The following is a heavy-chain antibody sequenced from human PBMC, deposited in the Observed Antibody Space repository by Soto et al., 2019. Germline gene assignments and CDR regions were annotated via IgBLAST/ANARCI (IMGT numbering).Heavy chain of an antibody. J-gene: IGHJ4*02. CDR2: ITFRVDYT. Sequence: EVQLLESGGGLVQPGGSLRLSCAASGFTFSSYAMSWVRQAPGKGLESLAGITFRVDYTYYADSVKRRFTLTRDNCRNRLDLQRNSQKGEDTALYFCAKRGTMGVFDNWGQGTLLTASS. CDR3: AKRGTMGVFDN. D-gene: IGHD1-1*01. CDR1: GFTFSSYA. V-gene: IGHV3-23*01.